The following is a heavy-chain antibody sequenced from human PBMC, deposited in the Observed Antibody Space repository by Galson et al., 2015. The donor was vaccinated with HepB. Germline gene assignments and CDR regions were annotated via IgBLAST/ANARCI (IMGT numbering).Heavy chain of an antibody. D-gene: IGHD2-15*01. J-gene: IGHJ6*03. CDR1: GYTFTSYA. V-gene: IGHV1-3*01. Sequence: SVKVSCKASGYTFTSYAMHWVRQAPGQRLEWMGWINAGNGNTKYSQKFQGRVTITRDTSASTAYMELSSLRSEDTAVYYCARGRGSPGYYYYYMDVWGKGTTVTVSS. CDR3: ARGRGSPGYYYYYMDV. CDR2: INAGNGNT.